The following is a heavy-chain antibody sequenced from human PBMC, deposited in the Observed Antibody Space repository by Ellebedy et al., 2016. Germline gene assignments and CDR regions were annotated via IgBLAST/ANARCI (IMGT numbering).Heavy chain of an antibody. D-gene: IGHD7-27*01. CDR3: ARKRTNWGYPQAPLDI. V-gene: IGHV3-7*01. CDR1: GFTFADYW. Sequence: GGSLRLSCVASGFTFADYWMSWVRQAPGKELEWEADIKEDGSENSYVDSVKGRFTISRDNAKVSLYLQMDSLRVEDTAVYYCARKRTNWGYPQAPLDIWGQGTMVTVSS. CDR2: IKEDGSEN. J-gene: IGHJ3*02.